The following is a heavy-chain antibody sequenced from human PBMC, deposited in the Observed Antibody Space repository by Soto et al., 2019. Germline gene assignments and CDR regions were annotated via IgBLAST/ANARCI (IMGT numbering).Heavy chain of an antibody. CDR2: FSYSGST. CDR1: GASINSSLYY. D-gene: IGHD3-9*01. Sequence: QLQLQESGPGLGKPSETLSLTCTVSGASINSSLYYWDWIRQSPGKGLEWIGSFSYSGSTYYNPSLKSRVTISVDTSKNQFSLKLTSVTAADTAVYYCARQSTLVIYGMDVWGQGTTVIVSS. V-gene: IGHV4-39*01. J-gene: IGHJ6*02. CDR3: ARQSTLVIYGMDV.